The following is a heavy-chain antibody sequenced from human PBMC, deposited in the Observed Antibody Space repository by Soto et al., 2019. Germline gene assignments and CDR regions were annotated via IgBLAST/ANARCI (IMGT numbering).Heavy chain of an antibody. CDR3: ARGAYYYDSSGYYYGSDY. J-gene: IGHJ4*02. D-gene: IGHD3-22*01. CDR2: IYYSGST. V-gene: IGHV4-59*01. CDR1: GGSISSYY. Sequence: PSETLSLTCTVSGGSISSYYWSWIRQPPGKGLEWIGYIYYSGSTNYNPSLKSRVTISVDTSKNQFSLKLSSVTAADTAVYYCARGAYYYDSSGYYYGSDYWGQGTLVTVSS.